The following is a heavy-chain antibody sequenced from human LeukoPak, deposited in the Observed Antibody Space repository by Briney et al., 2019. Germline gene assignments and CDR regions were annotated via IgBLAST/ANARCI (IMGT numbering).Heavy chain of an antibody. V-gene: IGHV3-11*04. Sequence: GGSLRLSCVASGFTFTDYYMSWDRQAPGKGLEWVSYISTGGDIIYYADSVKGRFTVSRDNAKNSLFLQMNSLRAEDTAVYYCTREDYYYASGRWAQGTLVTVSS. CDR1: GFTFTDYY. CDR3: TREDYYYASGR. CDR2: ISTGGDII. J-gene: IGHJ4*02. D-gene: IGHD3-10*01.